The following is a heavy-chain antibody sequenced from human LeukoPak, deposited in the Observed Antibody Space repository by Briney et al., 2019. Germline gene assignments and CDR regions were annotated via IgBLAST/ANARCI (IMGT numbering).Heavy chain of an antibody. Sequence: SETLSLTCTVSGGSISSYYWSWIRQPPGKGLEWIGEIYHSGGGGTNYNPSLKSRATISIDNAKNQFSLKLSSVTAADTAVYYCAREAYYDSSGYYQGNWFDPWGQGTLVTVSS. D-gene: IGHD3-22*01. CDR1: GGSISSYY. V-gene: IGHV4-59*12. CDR2: IYHSGGGGT. CDR3: AREAYYDSSGYYQGNWFDP. J-gene: IGHJ5*02.